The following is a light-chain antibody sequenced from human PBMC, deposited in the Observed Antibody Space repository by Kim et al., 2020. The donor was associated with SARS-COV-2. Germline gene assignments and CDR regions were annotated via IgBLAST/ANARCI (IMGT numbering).Light chain of an antibody. CDR3: QQYKSYSPVT. Sequence: SVGDRVTITCRASQSIGSWLAWYQQKPGKPPNLLIYDASTLESGVPSRFSGSGSGTNFTLTISSLQPDDFATFYCQQYKSYSPVTFGQGTKVDIK. V-gene: IGKV1-5*01. J-gene: IGKJ1*01. CDR1: QSIGSW. CDR2: DAS.